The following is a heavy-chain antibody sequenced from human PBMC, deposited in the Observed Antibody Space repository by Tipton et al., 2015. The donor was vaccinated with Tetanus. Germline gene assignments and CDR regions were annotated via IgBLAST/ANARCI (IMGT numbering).Heavy chain of an antibody. J-gene: IGHJ4*02. Sequence: SLRLSCAASEFTFSSYSMNWVRQAPGKGLEWVSYISSSSSTIYYADSVKGRFTISRDNAKNSLYLQMNSLRAEDTAVYYCAKEQYYDFWSGYYVLDYWGQGTLVTVSS. CDR1: EFTFSSYS. D-gene: IGHD3-3*01. CDR3: AKEQYYDFWSGYYVLDY. V-gene: IGHV3-48*01. CDR2: ISSSSSTI.